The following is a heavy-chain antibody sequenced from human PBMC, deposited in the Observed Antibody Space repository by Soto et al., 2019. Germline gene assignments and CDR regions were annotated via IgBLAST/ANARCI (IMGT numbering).Heavy chain of an antibody. V-gene: IGHV4-59*08. CDR2: IYYSGST. CDR1: GGSVSNYY. D-gene: IGHD5-18*01. Sequence: ETLSLTCIVSGGSVSNYYWSWIRQPPGKGLEWIGYIYYSGSTNYNPSLTSRVTISVDTSKNQFSLKLSSVTAADTAVYYCARHRYSYGVYYFDYWGQGTLVTVPS. J-gene: IGHJ4*02. CDR3: ARHRYSYGVYYFDY.